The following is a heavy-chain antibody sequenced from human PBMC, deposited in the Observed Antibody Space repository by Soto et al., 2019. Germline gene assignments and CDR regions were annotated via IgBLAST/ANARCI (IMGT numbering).Heavy chain of an antibody. Sequence: EMHLVESGGGLVQTGGSLRLSCTIYESTVRRDWMNWVRQAPGKGLEWVAHINQDGSEKYYVDSVKGRFTISRDNANNLLSLQMNSLGAGDTAMYYCSGGVGDAFWGQGTLVTVSS. D-gene: IGHD1-26*01. CDR1: ESTVRRDW. CDR2: INQDGSEK. J-gene: IGHJ4*02. V-gene: IGHV3-7*04. CDR3: SGGVGDAF.